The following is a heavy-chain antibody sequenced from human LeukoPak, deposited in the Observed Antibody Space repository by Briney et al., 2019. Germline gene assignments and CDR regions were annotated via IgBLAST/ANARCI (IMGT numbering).Heavy chain of an antibody. D-gene: IGHD3-22*01. CDR2: IYPGDSDT. Sequence: GESLKISCKGSGYSFTSYWIGWVRQMPGKGLEWMGIIYPGDSDTRYSPSFQGQVTISADKSTSSAYLQWSSLKASDTAMYYCVRRNYDTKGFYFDYWGQGTLVTVSS. CDR3: VRRNYDTKGFYFDY. J-gene: IGHJ4*02. V-gene: IGHV5-51*01. CDR1: GYSFTSYW.